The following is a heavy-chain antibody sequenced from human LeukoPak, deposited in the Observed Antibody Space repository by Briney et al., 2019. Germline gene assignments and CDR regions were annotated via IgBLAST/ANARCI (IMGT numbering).Heavy chain of an antibody. D-gene: IGHD2-15*01. Sequence: ASVKVSCKASGYTFTVYYMHWVRQAPGRGLEWMGWINPNSGGTNYAQKFQGRVTMTRDTSISTAYMELSRLRSDDTAVYYCAREVTVVVAAKSSWFDPWGQGTLVTVSS. CDR2: INPNSGGT. CDR3: AREVTVVVAAKSSWFDP. CDR1: GYTFTVYY. V-gene: IGHV1-2*02. J-gene: IGHJ5*02.